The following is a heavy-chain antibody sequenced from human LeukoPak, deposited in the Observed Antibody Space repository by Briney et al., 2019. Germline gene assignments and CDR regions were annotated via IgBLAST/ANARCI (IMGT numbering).Heavy chain of an antibody. V-gene: IGHV4-59*01. CDR2: IYSSGST. J-gene: IGHJ6*03. CDR3: ARAPIWGGMVTYYYTDV. Sequence: PSETLSLTCNVSGGSIRGYYWSWIRQPPGKGLEWIGYIYSSGSTNYNPSLKSRVTMSVDTSKNQFSLKVNSVTAADTAVYYCARAPIWGGMVTYYYTDVWGKGTTVTISS. D-gene: IGHD3-16*01. CDR1: GGSIRGYY.